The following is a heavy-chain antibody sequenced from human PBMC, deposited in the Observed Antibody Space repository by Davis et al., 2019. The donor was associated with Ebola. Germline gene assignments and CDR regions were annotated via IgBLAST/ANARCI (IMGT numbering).Heavy chain of an antibody. CDR2: INWNGGST. V-gene: IGHV3-20*01. CDR3: ARVNALTGYSRFDP. Sequence: SLKFSCAASGCTFDDYAMSWVRQASGKGLEWVSGINWNGGSTGYADSVKGRFTISRDNAKSSLYLQMNSLRAEDTALYHCARVNALTGYSRFDPWGQGTQVTVSS. J-gene: IGHJ5*02. D-gene: IGHD3-9*01. CDR1: GCTFDDYA.